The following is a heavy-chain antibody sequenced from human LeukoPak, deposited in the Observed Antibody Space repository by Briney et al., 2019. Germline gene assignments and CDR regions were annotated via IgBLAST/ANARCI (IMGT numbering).Heavy chain of an antibody. CDR1: GGSFTNNGYF. CDR2: ISYSGST. J-gene: IGHJ6*02. CDR3: ARGISYYFGMDV. Sequence: PSETLSLTCTVSGGSFTNNGYFWGWIRQPPGKGLEWIGSISYSGSTYYNPSLKSRVTISVDTSKNQFSLKLRSVTAADTAVYHCARGISYYFGMDVWGQGTTVTVSS. D-gene: IGHD3-10*01. V-gene: IGHV4-39*01.